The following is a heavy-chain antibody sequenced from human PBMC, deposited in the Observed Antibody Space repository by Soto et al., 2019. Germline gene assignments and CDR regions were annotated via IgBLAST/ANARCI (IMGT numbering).Heavy chain of an antibody. CDR1: GYTFTSYH. Sequence: QVQLVQSGAEVKKSGASERISCKASGYTFTSYHLHWVRQAPGQGLEGVGMISPSGGRTTYAQKFQRRVTMTRDTSTNTIFMELNSLRSDDTAIYYCAREGVQGGLDVWGQGTTVTVSS. CDR3: AREGVQGGLDV. V-gene: IGHV1-46*01. D-gene: IGHD2-8*01. CDR2: ISPSGGRT. J-gene: IGHJ6*02.